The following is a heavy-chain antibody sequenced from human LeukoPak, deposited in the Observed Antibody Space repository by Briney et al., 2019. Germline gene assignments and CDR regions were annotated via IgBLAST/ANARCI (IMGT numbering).Heavy chain of an antibody. CDR1: GYTFTSYG. V-gene: IGHV1-46*01. CDR3: ARWTTTFLDY. CDR2: SNPSGDST. Sequence: ASVKVSCKASGYTFTSYGISWVRQAPGHGLEWLGISNPSGDSTNYAQKFQGRVTMTRDTSTSTVYMDLSSLRSEDMAVYYCARWTTTFLDYWGQGTLVTVSS. D-gene: IGHD1-1*01. J-gene: IGHJ4*02.